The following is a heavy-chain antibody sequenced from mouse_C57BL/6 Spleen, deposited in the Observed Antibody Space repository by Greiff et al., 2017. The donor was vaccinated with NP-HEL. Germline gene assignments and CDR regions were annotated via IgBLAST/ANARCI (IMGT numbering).Heavy chain of an antibody. D-gene: IGHD2-1*01. CDR3: TGPIYPDY. V-gene: IGHV6-3*01. CDR2: IRLKSDNYAT. Sequence: EVKLLESGGGLVQPGGSMKLSCVASGFTFSNYWMNWVRQSPEKGLEWVAQIRLKSDNYATHYAESVKGRFTISRDDSKSSVYLQMNNLRAEDTGIYYCTGPIYPDYWGQGTTLTVSS. J-gene: IGHJ2*01. CDR1: GFTFSNYW.